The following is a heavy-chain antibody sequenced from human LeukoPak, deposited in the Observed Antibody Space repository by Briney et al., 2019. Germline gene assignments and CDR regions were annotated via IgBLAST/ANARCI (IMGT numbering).Heavy chain of an antibody. V-gene: IGHV1-3*01. CDR1: GYTFTSYA. J-gene: IGHJ4*02. D-gene: IGHD5-12*01. CDR3: ARDTGGYDWVRYYFDY. CDR2: INAGNGNT. Sequence: ASVKVSCKASGYTFTSYAMHWVRQAPGQRLEWMGWINAGNGNTKYSQKFQGRVTITRDTSASTAYVELSSLRSEDTAVYYCARDTGGYDWVRYYFDYWGQGTLVTVSS.